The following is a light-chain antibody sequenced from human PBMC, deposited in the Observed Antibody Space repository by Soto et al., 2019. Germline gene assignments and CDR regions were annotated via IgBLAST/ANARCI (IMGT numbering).Light chain of an antibody. CDR1: QSFSSTF. V-gene: IGKV3-20*01. CDR3: QQYASVVT. Sequence: EILLTQSPGSLSLSPGDRATLSCRASQSFSSTFFAWYQQKPGQAPRLLIYGASSRATGIPDRFSGSGPGTDFTLTISRLEPEDFAVYYYQQYASVVTFGQGTKVEIK. CDR2: GAS. J-gene: IGKJ1*01.